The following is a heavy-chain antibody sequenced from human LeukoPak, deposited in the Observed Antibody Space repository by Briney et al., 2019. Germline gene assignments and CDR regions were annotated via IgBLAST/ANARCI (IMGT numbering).Heavy chain of an antibody. J-gene: IGHJ4*02. V-gene: IGHV1-46*01. CDR2: INPSGGST. CDR1: GYTFISYY. CDR3: ARDSGLTTVTPKYYFDY. Sequence: ASVKVSCKAFGYTFISYYMHWVRQAPGQGPEWMGIINPSGGSTSYAQKFQGRVTMTRDTSTSTVYMELTSLRSEDTAVYYCARDSGLTTVTPKYYFDYWGQGTLVTVSS. D-gene: IGHD4-17*01.